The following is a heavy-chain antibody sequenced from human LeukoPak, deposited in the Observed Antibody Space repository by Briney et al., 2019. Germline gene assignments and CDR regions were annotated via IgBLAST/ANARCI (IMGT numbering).Heavy chain of an antibody. Sequence: SETLSLTCTVSGGSISSYYWSWIRRPPGKGLEWIGYIYYSGSTNYNPSLKSRVTISVDTSKNQFSLKLSSVTAADTAVYYCARGTTVTKAPFDYWGQGTLVTVSS. CDR2: IYYSGST. V-gene: IGHV4-59*08. CDR3: ARGTTVTKAPFDY. J-gene: IGHJ4*02. CDR1: GGSISSYY. D-gene: IGHD4-17*01.